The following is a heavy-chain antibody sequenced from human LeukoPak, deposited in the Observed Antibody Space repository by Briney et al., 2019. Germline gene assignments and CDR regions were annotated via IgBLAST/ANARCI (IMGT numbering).Heavy chain of an antibody. CDR3: TTPSLRSSSPRWFDP. D-gene: IGHD6-13*01. CDR1: GFTFSGSA. CDR2: IRSKANSYAT. V-gene: IGHV3-73*01. Sequence: GGSLRLSCAASGFTFSGSAMHWVRQASGKGLEWVGRIRSKANSYATAYAASVKGRFTISRDDSKNTAYLQMNSLKTEDTAVYYCTTPSLRSSSPRWFDPWGQGTLVTVSS. J-gene: IGHJ5*02.